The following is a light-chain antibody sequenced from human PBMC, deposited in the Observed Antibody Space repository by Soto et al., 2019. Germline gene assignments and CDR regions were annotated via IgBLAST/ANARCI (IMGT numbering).Light chain of an antibody. V-gene: IGKV1-5*03. J-gene: IGKJ1*01. CDR3: HQYNSSWA. CDR1: QIIGSW. CDR2: KTS. Sequence: DTQMTQSPSTLAAAVGDRVTITCRASQIIGSWLAWCQQKPGKAPKLLIYKTSILENGVPSRFSGSAPATPLTVSITSTQQDDFATYYCHQYNSSWACGQGTKV.